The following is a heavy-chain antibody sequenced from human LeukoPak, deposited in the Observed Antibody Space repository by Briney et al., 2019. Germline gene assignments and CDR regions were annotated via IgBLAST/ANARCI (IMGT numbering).Heavy chain of an antibody. V-gene: IGHV3-21*01. CDR2: ISSSSSFI. J-gene: IGHJ3*01. CDR3: ARVFQGVEDAFDV. CDR1: GFAFRTYT. Sequence: GGSLRLSCAASGFAFRTYTMNWVRQAPGKGLEWVSSISSSSSFISYADSLKGRFIISRDNAKNSLSLQMNSLTAKDTAVYYCARVFQGVEDAFDVWGQGTMVTVSS. D-gene: IGHD3-3*01.